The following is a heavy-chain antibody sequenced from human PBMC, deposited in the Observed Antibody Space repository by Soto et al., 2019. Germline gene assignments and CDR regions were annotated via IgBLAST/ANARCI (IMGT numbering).Heavy chain of an antibody. CDR3: ARVAADIASWLDP. V-gene: IGHV4-59*07. Sequence: QGQLQESGPGLVKPSDTLSLTCTVSGDSISTYNWGWIRQPPGKGLEWIGCIYYSGVTNYNPSLKSRVTISVDTPKNQLSLKLNSVTAADTAVYYCARVAADIASWLDPWDQGTLVTVSS. D-gene: IGHD5-12*01. J-gene: IGHJ5*02. CDR1: GDSISTYN. CDR2: IYYSGVT.